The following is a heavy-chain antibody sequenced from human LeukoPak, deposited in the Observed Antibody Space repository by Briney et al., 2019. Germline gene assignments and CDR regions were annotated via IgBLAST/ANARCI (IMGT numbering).Heavy chain of an antibody. CDR2: IRYDGSNK. V-gene: IGHV3-30*02. D-gene: IGHD3-9*01. CDR1: KFTFNNYA. CDR3: AKSKNRGVRYFDWLLSDY. Sequence: GGSLRLSCLASKFTFNNYAMTWVRQAPGKGLEWVAFIRYDGSNKYYADSVKGRFTISRDNSKNTLYLQMNSLRAEDTAVYYCAKSKNRGVRYFDWLLSDYWGQGTLVTVSS. J-gene: IGHJ4*02.